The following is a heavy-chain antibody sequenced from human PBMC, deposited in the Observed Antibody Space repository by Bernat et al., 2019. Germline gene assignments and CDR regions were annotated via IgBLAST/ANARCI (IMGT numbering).Heavy chain of an antibody. CDR1: GFTVSSNY. CDR2: ISASGGST. D-gene: IGHD3-10*01. J-gene: IGHJ4*02. CDR3: AKAILSLVRGVTPGYYFDY. V-gene: IGHV3-23*04. Sequence: EVQLVESGGGLVQPGGSLRLSCAASGFTVSSNYMSWVRQAPGKGLEWVSFISASGGSTYYADSVKGRFTISRDNSKNTLYLQMNSLRAEDTAVYYCAKAILSLVRGVTPGYYFDYWGQGTLVTVSS.